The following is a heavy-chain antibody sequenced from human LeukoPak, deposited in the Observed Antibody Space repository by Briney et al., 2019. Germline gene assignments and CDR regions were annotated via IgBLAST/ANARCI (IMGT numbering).Heavy chain of an antibody. J-gene: IGHJ6*03. CDR1: GYTFTSYD. CDR3: ARSSSSWYRRWYYYYYYMDV. V-gene: IGHV1-8*01. CDR2: MNPNSGNT. Sequence: ASVKVSCKASGYTFTSYDINWVRQAPGQGLEWMGWMNPNSGNTGYAQKFQGRVTMTRNTSISTAYMELSSLRSEDTAVYYCARSSSSWYRRWYYYYYYMDVWGKGTTVTISS. D-gene: IGHD6-13*01.